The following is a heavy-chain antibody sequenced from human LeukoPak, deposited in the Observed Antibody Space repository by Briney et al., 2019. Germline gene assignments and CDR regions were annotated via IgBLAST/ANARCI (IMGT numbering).Heavy chain of an antibody. J-gene: IGHJ4*02. Sequence: GGSLRLSCAASGFTFSSYSMNWVRQAPGKGLEWVSSISSSSSYIYYADSVKGRFTISRDNAKNSLYLRMNSLRAEDTAVYYCARAENRELYCTNGVCYPPIEYWGQGTLVTVSS. CDR3: ARAENRELYCTNGVCYPPIEY. V-gene: IGHV3-21*01. D-gene: IGHD2-8*01. CDR2: ISSSSSYI. CDR1: GFTFSSYS.